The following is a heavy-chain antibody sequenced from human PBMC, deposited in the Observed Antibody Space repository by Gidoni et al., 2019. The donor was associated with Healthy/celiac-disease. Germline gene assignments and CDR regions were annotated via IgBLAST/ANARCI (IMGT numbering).Heavy chain of an antibody. V-gene: IGHV3-23*01. CDR1: GFTFSSSA. CDR2: ISGSGGST. Sequence: EVQLLESGGGLVQPGGSLRLSCAASGFTFSSSAMGWGRQAPGKGLEWVSAISGSGGSTYYADSVKGRFTIARDNSKNTLYLQMNSLRAEDTAVYYCAKVGPHYDFWSGYHVHAFDIWGQGTMVTVSS. D-gene: IGHD3-3*01. CDR3: AKVGPHYDFWSGYHVHAFDI. J-gene: IGHJ3*02.